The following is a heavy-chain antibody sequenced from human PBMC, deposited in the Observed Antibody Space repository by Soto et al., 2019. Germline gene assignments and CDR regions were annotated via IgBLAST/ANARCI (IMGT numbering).Heavy chain of an antibody. D-gene: IGHD3-10*01. CDR1: GGSISSYY. V-gene: IGHV4-59*08. CDR2: IYYSGSS. CDR3: ARLLWSRGDWFDP. J-gene: IGHJ5*02. Sequence: QVQLQESGPGLVKPSETLSLTCTVSGGSISSYYWSWIRQPPGKGLEWIGYIYYSGSSKYDPSLKSRVTISVDTSKNQFSLKLRSVTAADTAVYYCARLLWSRGDWFDPWGQGTLVTVSS.